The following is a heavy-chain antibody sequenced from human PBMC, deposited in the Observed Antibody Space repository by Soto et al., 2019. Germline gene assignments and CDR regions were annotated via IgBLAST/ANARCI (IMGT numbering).Heavy chain of an antibody. CDR3: VRQNYYDSSEYDY. J-gene: IGHJ4*02. Sequence: GESLKISCKGSGYSFTSYWISWVRQMPGKGLEWMGRIDPSDSYTNYSPSFQGHVTISADKSISTAYLQWSSLKASDTAMYYCVRQNYYDSSEYDYWGQGTLVTVS. V-gene: IGHV5-10-1*01. CDR2: IDPSDSYT. D-gene: IGHD3-22*01. CDR1: GYSFTSYW.